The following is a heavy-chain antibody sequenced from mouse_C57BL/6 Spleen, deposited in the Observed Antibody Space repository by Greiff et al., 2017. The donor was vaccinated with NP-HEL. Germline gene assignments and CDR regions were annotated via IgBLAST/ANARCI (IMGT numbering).Heavy chain of an antibody. CDR2: IDPETGGT. CDR1: GYTFTDYE. V-gene: IGHV1-15*01. J-gene: IGHJ3*01. Sequence: QVQLQQSGAELVRPGASVTLSCKASGYTFTDYEMHWVKQTPVHGLEWIGAIDPETGGTAYNQKFKGKAILTADKSSSTAYMELRSLTSEDSAVYYCTRLRSNFWFAYWGQGTLVTVSA. CDR3: TRLRSNFWFAY. D-gene: IGHD4-1*01.